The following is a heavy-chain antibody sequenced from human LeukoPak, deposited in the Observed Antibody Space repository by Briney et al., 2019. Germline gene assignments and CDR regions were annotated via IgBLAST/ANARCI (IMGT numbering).Heavy chain of an antibody. CDR2: ISGSGGST. D-gene: IGHD5-18*01. V-gene: IGHV3-23*01. J-gene: IGHJ4*02. CDR1: GFTFSSYA. CDR3: AKPIQLWSNPFDY. Sequence: PGGSLRLSCAASGFTFSSYAMSWVRQAPGKGLEWVSAISGSGGSTYYADSVKGRFTIPRDNSENTLYLQMNSLRAEDTAVYYCAKPIQLWSNPFDYWGQGTLVTVSS.